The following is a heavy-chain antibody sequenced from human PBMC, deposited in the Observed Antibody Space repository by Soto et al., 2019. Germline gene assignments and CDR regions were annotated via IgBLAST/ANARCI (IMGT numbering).Heavy chain of an antibody. CDR2: IIPIFGTA. J-gene: IGHJ5*02. CDR3: ARDGRGIAVAGRNWFDP. D-gene: IGHD6-19*01. V-gene: IGHV1-69*01. CDR1: GGTFSSYA. Sequence: QVQLVQSGAEVKKPGSSVKVSCKASGGTFSSYAISWVRQAPGQGLEWMGGIIPIFGTANYAQKFQGRVTITADESTSTAYMELSSLRSEDTAVYYCARDGRGIAVAGRNWFDPWGQGTLVTVSS.